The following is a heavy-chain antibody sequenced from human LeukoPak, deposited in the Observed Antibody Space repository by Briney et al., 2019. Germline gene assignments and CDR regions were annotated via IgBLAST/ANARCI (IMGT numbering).Heavy chain of an antibody. D-gene: IGHD2-15*01. CDR1: GGSVGSSPFY. J-gene: IGHJ4*02. CDR3: ARHSSRLRHFDS. Sequence: SETLSLTCTVPGGSVGSSPFYRGWIRQPPGKGLEWLGSIHYTGNTYYNSSLRNRVTISVDSSRNQFSLRVTSVTAADTAVYYCARHSSRLRHFDSWGQGTLVTVSS. CDR2: IHYTGNT. V-gene: IGHV4-39*01.